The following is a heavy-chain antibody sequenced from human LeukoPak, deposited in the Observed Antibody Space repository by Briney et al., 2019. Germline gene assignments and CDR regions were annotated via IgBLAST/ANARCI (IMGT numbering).Heavy chain of an antibody. CDR1: GFTFSSYW. D-gene: IGHD5-12*01. CDR3: VRDGGVSGYDLLDY. V-gene: IGHV3-7*01. J-gene: IGHJ4*02. CDR2: IKQDGSEK. Sequence: GGSLRLSCAASGFTFSSYWMSWVRQAPGKGLEWVANIKQDGSEKYYVDSVKGRFTISRDNAKNSVSLQMNSLRAEDTAVYYCVRDGGVSGYDLLDYWGQGTLVIVSS.